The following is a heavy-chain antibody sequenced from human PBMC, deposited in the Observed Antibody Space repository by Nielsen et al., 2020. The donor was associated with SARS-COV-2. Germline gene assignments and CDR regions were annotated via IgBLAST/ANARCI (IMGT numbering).Heavy chain of an antibody. CDR1: GFTFDDYA. J-gene: IGHJ4*02. Sequence: GGSLRLSCAASGFTFDDYAMHWVRQAPGKGLEWVSGISWNSGNIGYADSVKDRFTISRDNAKNSLYLQMNSLRAEDTALYYCAKFYGSGSYDDYWGQGTLVTVSS. V-gene: IGHV3-9*01. CDR2: ISWNSGNI. CDR3: AKFYGSGSYDDY. D-gene: IGHD3-10*01.